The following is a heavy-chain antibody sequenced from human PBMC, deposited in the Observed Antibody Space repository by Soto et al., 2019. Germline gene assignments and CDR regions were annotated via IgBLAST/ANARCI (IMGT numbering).Heavy chain of an antibody. V-gene: IGHV4-61*01. CDR2: IYHSGST. CDR3: ARRQSNYFDY. CDR1: GGSVSSGSYY. J-gene: IGHJ4*02. Sequence: PSETLSLTCTVSGGSVSSGSYYWSWIRQPPGKGPECIGYIYHSGSTYYNPSLKSRVTISVDTSKNQFSLKLSSVTAADTAVYYCARRQSNYFDYWGQGILVTVSS.